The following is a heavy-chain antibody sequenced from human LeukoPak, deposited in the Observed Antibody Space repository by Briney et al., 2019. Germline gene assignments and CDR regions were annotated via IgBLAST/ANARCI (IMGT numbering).Heavy chain of an antibody. CDR2: ISSSSRFI. CDR1: GFTFSSNG. D-gene: IGHD3-10*01. CDR3: ARVRWFGEGLDY. V-gene: IGHV3-21*01. Sequence: GGSLRLSCAASGFTFSSNGMTWVRQAPGKGLEWVSSISSSSRFIYYADSVKGRFTISRDNAKNSLYLQMNSLRAEDTAVYYCARVRWFGEGLDYWGQGTLVTVSS. J-gene: IGHJ4*02.